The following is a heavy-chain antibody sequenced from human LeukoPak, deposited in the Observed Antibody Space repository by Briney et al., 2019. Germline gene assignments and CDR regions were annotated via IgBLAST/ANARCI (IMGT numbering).Heavy chain of an antibody. CDR3: ARGFITMVRGVIS. D-gene: IGHD3-10*01. CDR1: GFTFSNYW. V-gene: IGHV3-74*01. Sequence: GGSLRLSCAASGFTFSNYWMHWVRQARGKGLVWVSHINTDGSSTSYADSVKGRFTISRDNAKNTLYLQMNSLRAEDTAGYYCARGFITMVRGVISWGQGTLVTVSS. CDR2: INTDGSST. J-gene: IGHJ4*02.